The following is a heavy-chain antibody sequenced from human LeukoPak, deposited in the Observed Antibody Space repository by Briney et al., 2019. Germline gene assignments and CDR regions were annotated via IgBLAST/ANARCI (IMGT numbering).Heavy chain of an antibody. Sequence: SVKVSCKASGGTFSSYAISWVRQAPGQGLEWMGRIILILGIANSAQKFQGRVTITADKSTSTAYMELSSLRSEDTAVYYCARSRSGSCPTLWGQGTLVTVSS. J-gene: IGHJ4*02. CDR2: IILILGIA. D-gene: IGHD2-15*01. CDR3: ARSRSGSCPTL. CDR1: GGTFSSYA. V-gene: IGHV1-69*04.